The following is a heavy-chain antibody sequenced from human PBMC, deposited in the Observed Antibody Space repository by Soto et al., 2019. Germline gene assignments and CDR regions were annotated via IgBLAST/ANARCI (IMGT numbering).Heavy chain of an antibody. D-gene: IGHD2-21*02. J-gene: IGHJ3*02. CDR2: ISYDGSNN. CDR1: GFTFSCYG. Sequence: QVQLVESGGGVVQPGRSLRLSCAASGFTFSCYGMHWVRQAPGKGLEWVSVISYDGSNNYYADSVKGRFTISRDNSKNTLHRQMNSLTAADTAVYYCAKGDCGGDCYSFDVFDIWGQGTMVTVSS. CDR3: AKGDCGGDCYSFDVFDI. V-gene: IGHV3-30*18.